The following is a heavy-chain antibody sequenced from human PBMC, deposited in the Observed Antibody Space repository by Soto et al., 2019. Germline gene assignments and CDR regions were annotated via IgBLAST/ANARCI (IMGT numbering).Heavy chain of an antibody. CDR2: INPNGGST. Sequence: QVQLVQSGAEVKKPGASVRVSCKSSGYTFTSYYIHWVRQAPGQGLEWMGIINPNGGSTNNAQKFQGRGSITRDTATSTDYMDLSSLRPEDTAVYYCARGLFAGDVWGKWTTVTVSS. V-gene: IGHV1-46*03. CDR3: ARGLFAGDV. J-gene: IGHJ6*04. CDR1: GYTFTSYY.